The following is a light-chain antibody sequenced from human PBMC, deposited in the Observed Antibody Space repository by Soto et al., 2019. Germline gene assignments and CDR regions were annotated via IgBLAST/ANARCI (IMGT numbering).Light chain of an antibody. V-gene: IGLV2-18*01. CDR3: SLYTSSSTVV. Sequence: QSALTQPPSVSGSPGQSVTISCTGTSSDVGSYNRVSWYQQPPGTAPTLMIYEVSNRPSGVPDRFSGSKSGNTASLTISGLQSEDEADYYCSLYTSSSTVVFGGGTKVTVL. CDR1: SSDVGSYNR. CDR2: EVS. J-gene: IGLJ2*01.